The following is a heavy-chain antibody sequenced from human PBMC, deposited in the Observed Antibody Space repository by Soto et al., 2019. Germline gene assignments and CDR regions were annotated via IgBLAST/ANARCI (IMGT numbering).Heavy chain of an antibody. V-gene: IGHV4-31*03. CDR2: IYYSGST. CDR1: GGSISSGGYY. J-gene: IGHJ4*02. CDR3: ARDVWSPGKTQHYFDY. Sequence: PSETLSLTCTVSGGSISSGGYYWSWIRQHPGKGLEWIGYIYYSGSTYYNPSLKSRVTISVDTSKNQFSLKLSSVTAADTAVYYCARDVWSPGKTQHYFDYWGQGTPVTVS. D-gene: IGHD2-8*01.